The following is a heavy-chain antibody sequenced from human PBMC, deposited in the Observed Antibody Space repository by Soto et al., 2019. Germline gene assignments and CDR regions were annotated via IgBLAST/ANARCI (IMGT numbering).Heavy chain of an antibody. CDR3: ARGPNAMVTSYYYYYYMDV. CDR2: MNPNSGNT. D-gene: IGHD4-17*01. J-gene: IGHJ6*03. CDR1: GYTFTSYD. Sequence: ASVKVSCKASGYTFTSYDINWVRQATGQGLEWMGWMNPNSGNTGYAQKFQGRVTMTRNTSISTAYMELSSLRSEDTAVYYCARGPNAMVTSYYYYYYMDVWGKGTTVTVSS. V-gene: IGHV1-8*01.